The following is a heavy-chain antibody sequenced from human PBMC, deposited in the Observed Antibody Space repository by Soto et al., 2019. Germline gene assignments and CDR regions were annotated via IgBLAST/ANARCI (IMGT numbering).Heavy chain of an antibody. CDR1: GFTFSDYY. J-gene: IGHJ4*02. Sequence: QVQLVESGGGLVKPGGSLRVSCAASGFTFSDYYMSWIRQAPGKGLEWLSYISISGGTIYYADSVKGRFSISRDNAKNSLYLQLSSLRAEDTAVYFCARERARVFDSWGQGTLVTVSS. V-gene: IGHV3-11*01. CDR3: ARERARVFDS. CDR2: ISISGGTI.